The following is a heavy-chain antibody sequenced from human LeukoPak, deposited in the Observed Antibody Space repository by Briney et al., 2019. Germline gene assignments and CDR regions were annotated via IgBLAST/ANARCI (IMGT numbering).Heavy chain of an antibody. V-gene: IGHV4-61*08. CDR2: IYYSGST. D-gene: IGHD6-13*01. CDR3: ARLSSSWFRFDP. CDR1: GGSISSGGYY. J-gene: IGHJ5*02. Sequence: PSETLSLTCTVSGGSISSGGYYWSWIRQPPGKGLEWIGYIYYSGSTNYNPSLKSRVTISVDTSKNQFSLKLSSVTAADTAVYYCARLSSSWFRFDPWGQGTLVTVSS.